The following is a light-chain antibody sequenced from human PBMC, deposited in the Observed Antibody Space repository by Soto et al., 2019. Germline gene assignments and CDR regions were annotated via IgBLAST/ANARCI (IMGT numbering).Light chain of an antibody. V-gene: IGKV3-15*01. CDR2: GAS. CDR1: QSVSSN. J-gene: IGKJ1*01. Sequence: EIVLTQSPGTLSLSPGERATLSCRASQSVSSNLAWYQQSPGQAPRLLIYGASTRATGIPARFSGSGSGTEFTLTINSLQSEDFAVYYCQQYNNWPMWTFGQGTKVDNK. CDR3: QQYNNWPMWT.